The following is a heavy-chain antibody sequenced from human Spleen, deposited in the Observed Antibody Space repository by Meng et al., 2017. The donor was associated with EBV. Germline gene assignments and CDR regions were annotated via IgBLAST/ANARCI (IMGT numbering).Heavy chain of an antibody. CDR1: GFTFSAYY. V-gene: IGHV3-11*01. CDR2: MTGSGSSI. Sequence: QVHLVESGGGLVKPGGFXXXXCVASGFTFSAYYMRWIRQAPGKGLEWVSYMTGSGSSINYADSVKGRFTISRDNAKNSLYLQMNSLRPEDTAVYYCARAGYSYGSPFDFWGQGTLVTVSS. CDR3: ARAGYSYGSPFDF. J-gene: IGHJ4*02. D-gene: IGHD5-18*01.